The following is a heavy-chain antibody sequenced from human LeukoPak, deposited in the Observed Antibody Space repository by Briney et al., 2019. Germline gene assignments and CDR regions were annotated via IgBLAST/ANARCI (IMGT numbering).Heavy chain of an antibody. Sequence: GGSLRLSCAASGFTFTSYSMNWVRQAPGKGLEWVSTISGGGGSTYYADSVKGRFTISRDNSKNTLYLQMSSLRAEDTAVYYCAKDLYSYGYDWGQGTLVTVSS. CDR1: GFTFTSYS. CDR2: ISGGGGST. CDR3: AKDLYSYGYD. D-gene: IGHD5-18*01. J-gene: IGHJ4*02. V-gene: IGHV3-23*01.